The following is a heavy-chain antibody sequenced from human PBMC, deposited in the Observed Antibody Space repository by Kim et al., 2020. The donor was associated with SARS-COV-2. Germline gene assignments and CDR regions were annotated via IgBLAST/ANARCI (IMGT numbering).Heavy chain of an antibody. CDR3: ARPQERTFSTGWYAGY. Sequence: GESLKISCKGSGYSFTSYWIGWVRQMPGKGLEWMGMIYPGDSTTRYSPSFQGQVTVSVDKSISTAYLQWNSLEAPDTAMYYCARPQERTFSTGWYAGYWDQGTLVTVSS. J-gene: IGHJ4*02. D-gene: IGHD6-19*01. CDR1: GYSFTSYW. V-gene: IGHV5-51*01. CDR2: IYPGDSTT.